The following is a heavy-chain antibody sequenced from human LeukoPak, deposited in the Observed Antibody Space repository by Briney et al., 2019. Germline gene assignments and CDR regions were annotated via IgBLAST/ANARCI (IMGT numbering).Heavy chain of an antibody. CDR2: MFYSGST. CDR3: ARYHVTPEAFDI. D-gene: IGHD2-21*02. V-gene: IGHV4-59*01. Sequence: PSETLSLTCTVSGGSISNYYRSWIRQPPGKGLEWIGYMFYSGSTNYNPSLKSRVTISVDTSKNQFSLKLSSVTAADTAVYYCARYHVTPEAFDIWGQGTMVTVSS. CDR1: GGSISNYY. J-gene: IGHJ3*02.